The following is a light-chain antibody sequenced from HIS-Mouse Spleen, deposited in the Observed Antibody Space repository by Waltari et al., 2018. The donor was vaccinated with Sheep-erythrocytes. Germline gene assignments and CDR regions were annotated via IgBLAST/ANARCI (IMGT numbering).Light chain of an antibody. CDR1: SSDVACYNY. V-gene: IGLV2-14*01. CDR2: EVS. CDR3: SSYTSSSTWV. Sequence: QSALTQPASVSGSPGQSITISCTGTSSDVACYNYVSWYQQHPGKAPKLMFYEVSNRAWGVAKRFSGSKSCTTASLTISGLQAEDEADYDCSSYTSSSTWVFGGGTKLTVL. J-gene: IGLJ3*02.